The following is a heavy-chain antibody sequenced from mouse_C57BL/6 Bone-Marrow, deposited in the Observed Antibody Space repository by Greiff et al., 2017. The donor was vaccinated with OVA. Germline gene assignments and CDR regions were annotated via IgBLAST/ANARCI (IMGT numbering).Heavy chain of an antibody. D-gene: IGHD2-5*01. CDR1: GYTFTSYG. CDR2: IYPRSGNT. Sequence: QVQLKQSGAELARPGASVKLSCKASGYTFTSYGISWVKQRTGQGLEWIGEIYPRSGNTYYNEKFKGKATLTADKSSSTAYMELRSLTSEDSAVYFCARAYYSNPWYFDVWGTGTTVTVSS. CDR3: ARAYYSNPWYFDV. V-gene: IGHV1-81*01. J-gene: IGHJ1*03.